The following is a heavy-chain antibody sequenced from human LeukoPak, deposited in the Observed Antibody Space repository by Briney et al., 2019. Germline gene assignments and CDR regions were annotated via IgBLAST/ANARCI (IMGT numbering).Heavy chain of an antibody. CDR2: IYTSGST. Sequence: KTSETLSLTCTVSGGSISSGSCYWTWIRQPAGKGLEWIGRIYTSGSTNYNPSLKSRVTISVDTSKNQFSLKLSSVTAADTAVYYCARHLRGYCSSTSCYTDAFDIWGQGTMVTVSS. CDR1: GGSISSGSCY. D-gene: IGHD2-2*02. V-gene: IGHV4-61*02. CDR3: ARHLRGYCSSTSCYTDAFDI. J-gene: IGHJ3*02.